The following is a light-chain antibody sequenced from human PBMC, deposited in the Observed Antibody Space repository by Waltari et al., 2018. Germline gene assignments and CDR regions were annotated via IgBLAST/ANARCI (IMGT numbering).Light chain of an antibody. CDR1: QSISSW. CDR2: KAS. V-gene: IGKV1-5*03. Sequence: DIQMTQSPSTLSASVGDRVTITCRASQSISSWLAWYQQKPGKAPKRLIYKASSLESGVPSRFSGSGSGTEFTLTISSLQPDDFATYYCQQYHSYSPYTFGQGTKLEIK. J-gene: IGKJ2*01. CDR3: QQYHSYSPYT.